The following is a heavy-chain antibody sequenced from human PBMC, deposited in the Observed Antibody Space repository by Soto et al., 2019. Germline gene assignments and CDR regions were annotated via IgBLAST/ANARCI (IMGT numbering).Heavy chain of an antibody. Sequence: SETLSLTCTVSGGSISSGGYYWSWIRQHPGKGLEWIGYIYYSGSTYYNPSLKSRVTISVDTSKNQFSLKLSSVTAADTAVYYCARGTNVNWTAVFYWYALSRQGTLVTVSS. CDR1: GGSISSGGYY. CDR3: ARGTNVNWTAVFYWYAL. J-gene: IGHJ5*02. CDR2: IYYSGST. D-gene: IGHD1-1*01. V-gene: IGHV4-31*03.